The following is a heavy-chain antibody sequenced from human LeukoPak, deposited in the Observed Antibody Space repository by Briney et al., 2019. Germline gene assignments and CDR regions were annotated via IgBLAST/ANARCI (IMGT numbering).Heavy chain of an antibody. Sequence: PGGSLRLSCAASGFTFSGSAMHWVRQASGKGLEWVGRIRSKANSYATAYAASVKGRFTISRDDSKNTAYLQMNSLKTEDTAVYYCTRHGDYYDSSGYYYWVDYWGQGTLVTVSS. CDR3: TRHGDYYDSSGYYYWVDY. CDR2: IRSKANSYAT. J-gene: IGHJ4*02. V-gene: IGHV3-73*01. CDR1: GFTFSGSA. D-gene: IGHD3-22*01.